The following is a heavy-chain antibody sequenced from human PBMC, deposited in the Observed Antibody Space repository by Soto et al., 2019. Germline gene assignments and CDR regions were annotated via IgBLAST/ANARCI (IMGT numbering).Heavy chain of an antibody. CDR3: ARDYLTGDPREAIDS. CDR2: IDPTSTEI. J-gene: IGHJ4*02. V-gene: IGHV3-21*01. D-gene: IGHD7-27*01. Sequence: EVQLVESGGGLVKPGESLRLSCTASGFNFGAFSLSWVRQAPGKGLEWVSSIDPTSTEIHYADSVEGRFSVYRDSTKNSLYLQMFSLRFEDTGVYYCARDYLTGDPREAIDSWGQGTLVTVSS. CDR1: GFNFGAFS.